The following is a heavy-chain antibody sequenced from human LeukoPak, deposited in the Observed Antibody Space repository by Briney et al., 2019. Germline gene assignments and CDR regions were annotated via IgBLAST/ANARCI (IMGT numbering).Heavy chain of an antibody. CDR2: IYYSGST. CDR1: GGSVSSATYF. Sequence: PSETLSLTCLVSGGSVSSATYFWSWIRQPPGKGLEWIGYIYYSGSTNYNPSLKSRVTISIDTSKNQFTLKLSSVTAADTAVYYCARVRGNYYYYYGMDVWGQGTTVTVSS. CDR3: ARVRGNYYYYYGMDV. V-gene: IGHV4-61*01. J-gene: IGHJ6*02.